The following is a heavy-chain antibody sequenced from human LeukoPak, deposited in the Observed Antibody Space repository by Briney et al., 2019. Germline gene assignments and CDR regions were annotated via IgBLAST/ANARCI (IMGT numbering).Heavy chain of an antibody. CDR2: INPNSGGT. V-gene: IGHV1-2*02. D-gene: IGHD3-9*01. CDR3: ARDSRYYDILTGDYYYYMDV. CDR1: GYTFTGYY. Sequence: ASVKVSCKASGYTFTGYYMHWVRQAPGQGLEWMGWINPNSGGTNYAQKFQGRVTMTRDTSISTAYMELSRLRSDDTAVYYCARDSRYYDILTGDYYYYMDVWGKGTTVTISS. J-gene: IGHJ6*03.